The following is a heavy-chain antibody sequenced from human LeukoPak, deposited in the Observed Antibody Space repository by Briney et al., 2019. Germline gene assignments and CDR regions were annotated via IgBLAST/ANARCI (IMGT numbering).Heavy chain of an antibody. D-gene: IGHD3-22*01. CDR1: GGSMNGYY. V-gene: IGHV4-59*08. Sequence: PSETLSLTCNVSGGSMNGYYWSWIRQPPGKGLQWIGYIYSSGSTNYNPSLQSRVTISVDTSKNQFSLKLSSVTAADTAVYYCARPEDYDSAGYSSYFHHWGQGTLVTVSS. CDR3: ARPEDYDSAGYSSYFHH. CDR2: IYSSGST. J-gene: IGHJ1*01.